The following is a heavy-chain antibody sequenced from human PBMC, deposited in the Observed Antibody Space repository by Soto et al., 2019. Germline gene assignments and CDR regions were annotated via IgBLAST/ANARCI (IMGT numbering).Heavy chain of an antibody. J-gene: IGHJ6*02. CDR3: ARDSSSSWYYYYGMDV. V-gene: IGHV4-59*01. CDR2: IYDNGNT. Sequence: QVQLQESGPGLVKPSETLSLTCTVSGGSISSYYWSWIRQPPGKGLEWIGYIYDNGNTNYNPSLKSRVTISVDTSKNQFSLKLRSVTAADTAVYYCARDSSSSWYYYYGMDVWGQGTTVTVSS. CDR1: GGSISSYY. D-gene: IGHD6-6*01.